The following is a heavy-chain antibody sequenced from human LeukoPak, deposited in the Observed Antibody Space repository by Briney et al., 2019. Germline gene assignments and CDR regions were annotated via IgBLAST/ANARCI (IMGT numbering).Heavy chain of an antibody. CDR2: IRYDGSNK. J-gene: IGHJ4*02. Sequence: GGSLRLSCAASGFTFSSYSMNWVRQAPGKGLEWVAFIRYDGSNKYYADSVKGRFTISRDNSKNTLYLQMNSLRAEDTAVYYCAKDLFRFGELLPFDYWGQGTLVTVSS. V-gene: IGHV3-30*02. CDR1: GFTFSSYS. CDR3: AKDLFRFGELLPFDY. D-gene: IGHD3-10*01.